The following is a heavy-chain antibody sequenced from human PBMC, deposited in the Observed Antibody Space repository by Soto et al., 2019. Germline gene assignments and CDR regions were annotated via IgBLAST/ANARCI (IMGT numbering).Heavy chain of an antibody. Sequence: ASVKVSCKASGYSFSAYCIHWVRQAPGQGLEWMGWITNNSGALNYPQKFQGRVTMNRDRSITTAYMELSRLKSDDTALYFCARDAVSTIGNFDFWGQGTPVTVSS. D-gene: IGHD5-12*01. J-gene: IGHJ4*02. V-gene: IGHV1-2*02. CDR2: ITNNSGAL. CDR1: GYSFSAYC. CDR3: ARDAVSTIGNFDF.